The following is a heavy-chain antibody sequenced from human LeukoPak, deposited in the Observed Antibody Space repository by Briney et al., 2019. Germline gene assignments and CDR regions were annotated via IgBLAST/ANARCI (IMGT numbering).Heavy chain of an antibody. Sequence: SSETLSLTCAVSGGSISSSNWWSWVRQPPGKGLEWIGEIYHSGSTNYNPSLKSRVTISVDKSKNQLSLKLSSVTAADTAVYYCASGGYYYYGMDVWGQGTTVTVSS. CDR3: ASGGYYYYGMDV. V-gene: IGHV4-4*02. CDR1: GGSISSSNW. CDR2: IYHSGST. J-gene: IGHJ6*02. D-gene: IGHD3-16*01.